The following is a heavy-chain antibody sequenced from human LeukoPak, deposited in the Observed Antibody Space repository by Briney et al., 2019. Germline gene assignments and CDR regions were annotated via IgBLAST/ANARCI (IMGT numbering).Heavy chain of an antibody. J-gene: IGHJ4*02. CDR3: ARENTMVREGTLHDFDY. CDR2: IWYDGSKK. Sequence: GGSLRLSCAASGFSFRSYGIHWVRQAPGKGLEWVAVIWYDGSKKYYADSVKGRFTICRDNSKNTLNLQMDSLRAEDTAVYYCARENTMVREGTLHDFDYWGQGTLVTVSS. D-gene: IGHD3-10*01. CDR1: GFSFRSYG. V-gene: IGHV3-33*01.